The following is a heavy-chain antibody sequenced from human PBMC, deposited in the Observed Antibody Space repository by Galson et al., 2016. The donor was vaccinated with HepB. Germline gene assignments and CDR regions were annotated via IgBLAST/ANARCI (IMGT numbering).Heavy chain of an antibody. V-gene: IGHV3-23*05. D-gene: IGHD2-15*01. CDR1: GFTFKNSA. CDR3: ATQSGGWFYHLNY. J-gene: IGHJ4*02. Sequence: SLRLSCAASGFTFKNSAMTWIRQAPGKGLEWVSSIDSNGGSTYYADSAKGRFTISRDSSRNTLYLDMNSLRAEDTAVYYCATQSGGWFYHLNYWGQGTLVTVSS. CDR2: IDSNGGST.